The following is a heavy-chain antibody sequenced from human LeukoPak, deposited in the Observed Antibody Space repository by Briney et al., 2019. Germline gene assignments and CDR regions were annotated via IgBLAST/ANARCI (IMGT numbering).Heavy chain of an antibody. Sequence: LSLTCTVSGDSISTYYWSWIRQAPGKGLEWVSYISSSGSTIYYADSVKGRFTISRDNAKNSLYLQMNSLRAEDTAVYYCARIEELRYYYYYMDVWGKGTTVTISS. CDR3: ARIEELRYYYYYMDV. V-gene: IGHV3-11*01. CDR2: ISSSGSTI. J-gene: IGHJ6*03. CDR1: GDSISTYY.